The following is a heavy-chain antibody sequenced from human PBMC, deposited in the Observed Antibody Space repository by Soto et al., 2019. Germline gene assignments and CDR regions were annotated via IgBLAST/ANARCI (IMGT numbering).Heavy chain of an antibody. CDR3: ARQGARNFIDP. CDR2: IDSRGRTL. D-gene: IGHD1-7*01. Sequence: PWGTLRLSSAASVFTFSDYSMSWIRQAPGKGLGGLALIDSRGRTLSYAASVRGRFTSSGGNAENSVYLQMDSLRAADPAVYYCARQGARNFIDPWGQGNPVTVSS. J-gene: IGHJ5*02. V-gene: IGHV3-11*01. CDR1: VFTFSDYS.